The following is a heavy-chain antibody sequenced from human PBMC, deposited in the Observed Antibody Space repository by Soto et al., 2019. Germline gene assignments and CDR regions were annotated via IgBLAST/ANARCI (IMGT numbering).Heavy chain of an antibody. CDR1: GGSISSYY. CDR2: IYTGGST. J-gene: IGHJ6*02. V-gene: IGHV4-4*07. CDR3: VRDYDFWSGSYGMDV. D-gene: IGHD3-3*01. Sequence: SETLSLTCTVSGGSISSYYWSWIRQPAGKGLEWIGRIYTGGSTNYNPSLKSRVTMSVDTSKNQFSLKLSSVTAADTAVYYCVRDYDFWSGSYGMDVWGQGTTVTVSS.